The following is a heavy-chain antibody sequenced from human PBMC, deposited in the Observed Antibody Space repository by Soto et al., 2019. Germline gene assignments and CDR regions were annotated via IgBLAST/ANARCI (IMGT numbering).Heavy chain of an antibody. V-gene: IGHV4-34*01. D-gene: IGHD3-22*01. CDR3: AREVRNYYDTPYGMDV. J-gene: IGHJ6*02. Sequence: QVQLQQWGAGLLKPSETLSLTCAVYGGSFSGYYWSWIRQPPGKGLGWIGEINHSGSTNYNPSLKSRVTISVDTSKNQFSLKLSSVTAADTAVYYCAREVRNYYDTPYGMDVWGQGTTVTVSS. CDR2: INHSGST. CDR1: GGSFSGYY.